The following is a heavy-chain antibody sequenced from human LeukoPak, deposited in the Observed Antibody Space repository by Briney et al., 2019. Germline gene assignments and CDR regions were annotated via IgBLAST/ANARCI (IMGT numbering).Heavy chain of an antibody. Sequence: GGSLRLSCVASGFTFTNAWMSWVRQAPGKGLEWVGHIKSKTDGGTTDYAAPVKGRFTVSRDDSINTLYLQMSSLKTEDTAVYYCAAQGGSGDLRYWGQGTLVTVSS. CDR3: AAQGGSGDLRY. CDR1: GFTFTNAW. D-gene: IGHD4-17*01. CDR2: IKSKTDGGTT. V-gene: IGHV3-15*01. J-gene: IGHJ4*02.